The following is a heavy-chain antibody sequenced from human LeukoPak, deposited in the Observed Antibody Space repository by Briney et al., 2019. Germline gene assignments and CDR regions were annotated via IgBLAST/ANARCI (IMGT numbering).Heavy chain of an antibody. V-gene: IGHV3-23*01. Sequence: GGSLRLSCAASGFTFSSYAMSWVRQAPGKGLEWVSAISGSGGSTYYADSVKGRFTISRDNSKNTLYLQMNSLRAEDTAVYYCAKVPSWDGSGYRFDYWGQGTLVTVSS. CDR3: AKVPSWDGSGYRFDY. J-gene: IGHJ4*02. D-gene: IGHD3-22*01. CDR2: ISGSGGST. CDR1: GFTFSSYA.